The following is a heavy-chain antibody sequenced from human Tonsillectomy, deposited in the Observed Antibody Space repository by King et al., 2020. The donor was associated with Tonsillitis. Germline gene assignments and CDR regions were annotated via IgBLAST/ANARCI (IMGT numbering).Heavy chain of an antibody. D-gene: IGHD6-13*01. Sequence: VQLQQWGAGLLKPSETLSLTCAVYGGSFSGYYWSWIRQPPGKGLEWIGEINHSGSTNYNPSLKSRVTISVDTSKNQFSLSLTSVTAADTAVYYCARGYSSSWYVDYWGQGTLVTVSS. V-gene: IGHV4-34*01. CDR3: ARGYSSSWYVDY. J-gene: IGHJ4*02. CDR2: INHSGST. CDR1: GGSFSGYY.